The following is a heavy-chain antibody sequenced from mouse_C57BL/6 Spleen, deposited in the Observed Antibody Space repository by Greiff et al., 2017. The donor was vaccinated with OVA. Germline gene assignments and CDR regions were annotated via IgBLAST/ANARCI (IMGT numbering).Heavy chain of an antibody. J-gene: IGHJ2*01. CDR2: INPGNGDT. D-gene: IGHD1-1*01. CDR3: ARDRYYGSSYDY. V-gene: IGHV1-12*01. Sequence: QVQLQQSGAELVRPGASVKMSCKASGYTFTSYNMHWVKQTPRQGLEWIGAINPGNGDTSYKQKFKGKATLTVDKSSSTAYMQLSSLTSEDSAVYFCARDRYYGSSYDYWGQGTTLTVSS. CDR1: GYTFTSYN.